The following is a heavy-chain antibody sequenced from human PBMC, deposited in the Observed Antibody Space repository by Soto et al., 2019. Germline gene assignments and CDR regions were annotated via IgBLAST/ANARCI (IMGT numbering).Heavy chain of an antibody. V-gene: IGHV3-30*04. CDR1: GFTFSNHI. J-gene: IGHJ4*02. Sequence: VQLVESGGGVVQPGRSLRLSCAASGFTFSNHIMHWVRQAPGKGLEWVAMIFPNGRDKEYADSVKGRFTVSRDNSTNRLYLQMDSLRSEDTAIYYCERDDEPGSNCDLAYWGQGALVTVSS. CDR2: IFPNGRDK. D-gene: IGHD1-26*01. CDR3: ERDDEPGSNCDLAY.